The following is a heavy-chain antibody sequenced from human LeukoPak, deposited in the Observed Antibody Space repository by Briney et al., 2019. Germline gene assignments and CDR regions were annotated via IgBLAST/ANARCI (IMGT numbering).Heavy chain of an antibody. CDR1: GGSISSYY. D-gene: IGHD3-10*01. CDR2: IYYSGST. Sequence: ETLSLTCTVSGGSISSYYWSWIRQPPGKGLEWIGYIYYSGSTNYNPSLKSRVTISVDTSKNQFSLRLSSVTAADTAVYYCARYYGAGSYSTYYYFGMDVWGQGTTVTVSS. V-gene: IGHV4-59*08. J-gene: IGHJ6*02. CDR3: ARYYGAGSYSTYYYFGMDV.